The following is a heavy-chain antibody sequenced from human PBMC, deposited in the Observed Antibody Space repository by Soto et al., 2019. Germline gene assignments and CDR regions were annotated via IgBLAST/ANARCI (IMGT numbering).Heavy chain of an antibody. V-gene: IGHV1-46*01. D-gene: IGHD5-12*01. Sequence: ASVKVSCKASGYTFTSYYMHWVRQAPGQGLEWMGIINPSGGSTSYAQKFQGRVTMTRDTSTSTVYMELSSLRSEDTAVYYCARGDGYNTYSYYYGMDVWGQGTTVTVSS. CDR3: ARGDGYNTYSYYYGMDV. J-gene: IGHJ6*02. CDR1: GYTFTSYY. CDR2: INPSGGST.